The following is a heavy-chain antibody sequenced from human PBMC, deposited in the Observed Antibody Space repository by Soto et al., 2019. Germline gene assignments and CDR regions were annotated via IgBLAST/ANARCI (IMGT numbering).Heavy chain of an antibody. CDR1: GYTFTSYD. D-gene: IGHD1-1*01. CDR2: MNPYSGNT. Sequence: QVHLVQSGAEVKKPGASVKVSCKASGYTFTSYDINWVRQATGQGLEWMGWMNPYSGNTSYAQKFQGRVTMTKNTSISTAYMELSSLRSEDTAVYYCAREMTTRCMDVWGQGTTVTVSS. V-gene: IGHV1-8*01. CDR3: AREMTTRCMDV. J-gene: IGHJ6*02.